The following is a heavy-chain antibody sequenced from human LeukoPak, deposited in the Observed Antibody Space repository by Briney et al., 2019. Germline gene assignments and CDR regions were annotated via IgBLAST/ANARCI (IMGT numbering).Heavy chain of an antibody. CDR2: IGSSSPTT. D-gene: IGHD3-22*01. V-gene: IGHV3-48*01. CDR3: ARVGFQHTYDSSGYYHGLFDY. J-gene: IGHJ4*02. Sequence: PGGSLRLSCAASGFTFSRYTMNWVRQAPGKGLEWVSFIGSSSPTTYYADSVKGRFTISRDKSKNTLYLQMNSLRAEDTAVYYCARVGFQHTYDSSGYYHGLFDYWGQGTLVTVSS. CDR1: GFTFSRYT.